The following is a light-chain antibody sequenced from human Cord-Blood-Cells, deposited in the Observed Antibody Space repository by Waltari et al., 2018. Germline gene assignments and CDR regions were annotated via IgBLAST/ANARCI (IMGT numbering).Light chain of an antibody. CDR2: KDS. J-gene: IGLJ3*02. CDR3: LSADSSGTWV. Sequence: SYELTQPPSVSVSLGQMARITCSGEALPTKDAYWYQQKPGQFPVLVIYKDSERPSGIPERFSGSSSGTIVTLTISGVQAEDEADYYCLSADSSGTWVFGGGTKLTVL. CDR1: ALPTKD. V-gene: IGLV3-16*01.